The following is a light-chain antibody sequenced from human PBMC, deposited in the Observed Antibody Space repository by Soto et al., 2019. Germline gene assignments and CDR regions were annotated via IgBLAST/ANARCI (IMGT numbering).Light chain of an antibody. V-gene: IGKV1-39*01. J-gene: IGKJ3*01. CDR1: QSIGIY. CDR3: QQSYTTPFT. Sequence: GARVTTTCRASQSIGIYLNWYQQEPGKAPKLLIYAASTLQSGVPLRFSGSGSGTDFTLSIGSLQPEDFATYFCQQSYTTPFTFGPGTKVDIK. CDR2: AAS.